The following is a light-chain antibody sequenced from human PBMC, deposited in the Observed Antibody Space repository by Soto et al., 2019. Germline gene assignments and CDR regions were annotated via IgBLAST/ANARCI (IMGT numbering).Light chain of an antibody. CDR1: QSVRSSY. V-gene: IGKV3-20*01. Sequence: EILLTQSPGTLSLSPGERATLSCRASQSVRSSYLAWYQQKPGQAPWLLIYGASSRATGIPDRFSGSGSGTDFTLTISRLEPEDFAVYYCQQYGSSPRTFGQGTKVDIK. CDR3: QQYGSSPRT. CDR2: GAS. J-gene: IGKJ1*01.